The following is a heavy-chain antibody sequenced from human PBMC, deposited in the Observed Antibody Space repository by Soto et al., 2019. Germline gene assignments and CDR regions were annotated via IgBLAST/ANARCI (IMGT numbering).Heavy chain of an antibody. CDR3: AREIVTTGEYYFDS. CDR1: GFTFRSYW. J-gene: IGHJ4*02. Sequence: PWGSVRLSCAASGFTFRSYWMHWVRQAPGKGLVWVSRINRDGSSTSYADSVKGRVTISRDTAKNTLYLQMNSLRAEDTAVYYCAREIVTTGEYYFDSWGQGTLVTVSS. D-gene: IGHD1-1*01. CDR2: INRDGSST. V-gene: IGHV3-74*01.